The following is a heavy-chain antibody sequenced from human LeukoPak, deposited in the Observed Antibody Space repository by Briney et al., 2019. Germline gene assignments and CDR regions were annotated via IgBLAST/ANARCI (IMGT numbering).Heavy chain of an antibody. CDR2: ISYDGSNK. D-gene: IGHD1-1*01. CDR1: GFTFRSYA. J-gene: IGHJ5*01. Sequence: GGSLRLSCAASGFTFRSYAMHWVRQAPGKGLEWMAVISYDGSNKYHADSVKGRFTISRDNSKNTLYLQMNSLRAEDTAVYYCARSSVQLWFEYWGQGTLVTVSS. CDR3: ARSSVQLWFEY. V-gene: IGHV3-30*14.